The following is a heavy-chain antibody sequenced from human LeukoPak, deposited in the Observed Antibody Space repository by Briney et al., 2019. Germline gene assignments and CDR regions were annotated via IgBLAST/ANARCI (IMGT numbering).Heavy chain of an antibody. V-gene: IGHV3-13*01. Sequence: PGGSLRLSCAASGFTFSSYDMHWVRQATGKGLEWVSAIGTAGDTYYPGSVKGRFTISRENAKNSLYLQMNSLRAGDTAVYYCGRGSHTIGGNYFDYWGQGTLVTVSS. D-gene: IGHD1-26*01. CDR2: IGTAGDT. CDR1: GFTFSSYD. J-gene: IGHJ4*02. CDR3: GRGSHTIGGNYFDY.